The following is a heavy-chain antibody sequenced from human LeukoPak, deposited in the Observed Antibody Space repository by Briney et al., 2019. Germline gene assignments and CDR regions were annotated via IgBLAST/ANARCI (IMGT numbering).Heavy chain of an antibody. D-gene: IGHD1-26*01. CDR1: GFLVKGDGAG. CDR3: AHSLYSGTYYAFDI. J-gene: IGHJ3*02. V-gene: IGHV2-5*01. Sequence: SGATLAHPPQALTLTQKLYGFLVKGDGAGGGWIGEAPEKALEWLAFIYWNGDKRYSPSLEIRLTITKDTSNNQLVLTMPNMDPVDTATYYCAHSLYSGTYYAFDIWGQGTMVTVSS. CDR2: IYWNGDK.